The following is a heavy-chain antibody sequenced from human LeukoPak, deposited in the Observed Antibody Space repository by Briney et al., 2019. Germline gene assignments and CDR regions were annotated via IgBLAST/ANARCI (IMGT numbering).Heavy chain of an antibody. CDR2: IIPIFGTA. J-gene: IGHJ3*02. V-gene: IGHV1-69*06. CDR3: AREWADAFDI. Sequence: ASVKVSCKASGGTFTSYSISWVRQAPGQGLEWMGGIIPIFGTANYAQKFRGRVTITADKSTRTAYMELSSLRSEDTAVYYCAREWADAFDIWGQGTMVTVSS. D-gene: IGHD1-26*01. CDR1: GGTFTSYS.